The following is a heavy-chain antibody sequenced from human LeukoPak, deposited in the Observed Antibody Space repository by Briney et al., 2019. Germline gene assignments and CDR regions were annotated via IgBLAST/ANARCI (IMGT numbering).Heavy chain of an antibody. D-gene: IGHD6-19*01. CDR3: ARSGSGWFDR. J-gene: IGHJ5*02. Sequence: GGSLRLSCAAPGFTFSSYGMTWVRQGPGKGLDWVSAISGSGGSTYYADSVKGRSTISRDNSKNMVYLQMNSLRVEDTAIYYCARSGSGWFDRWGQGTLVTVSS. CDR1: GFTFSSYG. CDR2: ISGSGGST. V-gene: IGHV3-23*01.